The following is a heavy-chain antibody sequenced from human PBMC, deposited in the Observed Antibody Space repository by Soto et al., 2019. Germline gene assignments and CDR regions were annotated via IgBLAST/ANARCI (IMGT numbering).Heavy chain of an antibody. CDR1: GYTFTSYD. Sequence: ASVKVSCKASGYTFTSYDINWVRQATGQGLEWMGWMNPNSGNTGYAQKFQGRVTMTRNTSISTAYMELSSLRSEDTAVYYCARGQILWSGYSTYYYYGMDVWGQGTRSPSP. J-gene: IGHJ6*02. V-gene: IGHV1-8*01. CDR2: MNPNSGNT. CDR3: ARGQILWSGYSTYYYYGMDV. D-gene: IGHD3-3*01.